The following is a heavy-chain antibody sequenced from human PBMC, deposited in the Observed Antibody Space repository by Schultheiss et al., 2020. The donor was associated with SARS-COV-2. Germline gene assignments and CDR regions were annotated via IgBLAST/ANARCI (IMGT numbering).Heavy chain of an antibody. J-gene: IGHJ4*02. CDR2: INHSGST. CDR1: GGSISSYY. Sequence: SETLSLTCTVSGGSISSYYWSWIRQPPGKGLEWIGEINHSGSTNYNPSLKSRVTISVDTSKNQFSLKLSSVTAADTAVYYCARSALFGPLDYWGQGTLVNVAS. D-gene: IGHD3/OR15-3a*01. CDR3: ARSALFGPLDY. V-gene: IGHV4-34*01.